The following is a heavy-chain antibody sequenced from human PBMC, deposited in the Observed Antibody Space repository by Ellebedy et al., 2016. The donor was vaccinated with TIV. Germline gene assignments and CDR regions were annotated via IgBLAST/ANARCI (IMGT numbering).Heavy chain of an antibody. Sequence: GGSLRLSCAASGFNFRSYWMTWVRQAPGKGLEWVAKIRQEGDEIYYVESVKGRFTISRDNAKNSLFLQMTSLRVEDTAVYYCAGRASYGDYAVQVNPWFDPWGQGTLVTVSS. CDR1: GFNFRSYW. D-gene: IGHD4-17*01. CDR2: IRQEGDEI. V-gene: IGHV3-7*01. J-gene: IGHJ5*02. CDR3: AGRASYGDYAVQVNPWFDP.